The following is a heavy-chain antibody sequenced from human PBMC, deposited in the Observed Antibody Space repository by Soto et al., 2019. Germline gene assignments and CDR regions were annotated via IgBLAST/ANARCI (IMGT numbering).Heavy chain of an antibody. D-gene: IGHD3-9*01. CDR3: ARHINYDTVTNSGMAV. J-gene: IGHJ6*02. CDR2: IHYSGIT. V-gene: IGHV4-39*01. Sequence: QLQLQESGPGLVKPSETLSLTCSVSGGSISSSGYYWGWIRQPPGKGLEWIGSIHYSGITYYNPSLKRPVTISVDTSKNQLSLNLRSVTAAETAVYYCARHINYDTVTNSGMAVWGPGTTVTVYS. CDR1: GGSISSSGYY.